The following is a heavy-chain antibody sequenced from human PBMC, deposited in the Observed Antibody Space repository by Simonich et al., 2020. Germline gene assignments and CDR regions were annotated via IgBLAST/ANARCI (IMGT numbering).Heavy chain of an antibody. D-gene: IGHD7-27*01. CDR1: GFTFSSYS. CDR3: ARSHWGSPIDY. CDR2: ISSSSSYI. J-gene: IGHJ4*02. Sequence: EVQLVESGGGLVKPGGSLRLSCAASGFTFSSYSMNWVRQAPGRGVEWGSSISSSSSYIYYADSVKGRLTISRDNAKNSLYLQMNSLRAEDTAVYYCARSHWGSPIDYWGQGTLVTVSS. V-gene: IGHV3-21*01.